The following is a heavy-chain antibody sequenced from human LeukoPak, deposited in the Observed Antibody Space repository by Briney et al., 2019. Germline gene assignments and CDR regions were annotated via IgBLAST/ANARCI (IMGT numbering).Heavy chain of an antibody. D-gene: IGHD5-24*01. J-gene: IGHJ4*02. CDR2: IYYSGST. V-gene: IGHV4-30-4*01. Sequence: SQTLSLTCTVSGGSISSGDYYWSWIRQPPGKGLEWIGYIYYSGSTYYNPSLKSRVTISVGTSKNQFSLKLSSVTAADTAVYYCARGQERWLQLDYWGQGTLVTVSS. CDR3: ARGQERWLQLDY. CDR1: GGSISSGDYY.